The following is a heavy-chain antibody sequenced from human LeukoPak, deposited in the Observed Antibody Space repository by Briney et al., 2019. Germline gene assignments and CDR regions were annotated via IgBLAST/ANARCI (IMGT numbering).Heavy chain of an antibody. CDR1: GGSINNYY. V-gene: IGHV4-4*07. CDR3: ARDAYYYDNSGYYQTDY. J-gene: IGHJ4*02. CDR2: IFTSGST. Sequence: SETLSLTCTVSGGSINNYYWSWIRQPAGKGLEWIGRIFTSGSTYYSPSLESRVTMSVDTAKNQFSLKLTSVTAADTAVYYCARDAYYYDNSGYYQTDYWGQGTLVTVSS. D-gene: IGHD3-22*01.